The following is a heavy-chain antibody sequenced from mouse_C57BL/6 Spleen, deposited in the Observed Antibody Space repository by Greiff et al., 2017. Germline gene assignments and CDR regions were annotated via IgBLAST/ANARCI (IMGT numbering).Heavy chain of an antibody. CDR1: GYTFTNYW. CDR3: ARSHYSNYPFDY. D-gene: IGHD2-5*01. J-gene: IGHJ2*01. V-gene: IGHV1-63*01. Sequence: VQLVESGAELVRPGTSVKMSCKASGYTFTNYWIGWAKQRPGHGLEWIGDIYPGGGYTNYNEKFKGKATLTADKSSSTAYMQFSSLTSEDSAIYYCARSHYSNYPFDYWGQGTTLTVSS. CDR2: IYPGGGYT.